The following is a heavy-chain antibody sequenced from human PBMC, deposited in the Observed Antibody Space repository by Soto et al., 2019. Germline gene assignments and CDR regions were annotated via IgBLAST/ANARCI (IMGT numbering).Heavy chain of an antibody. CDR2: IYYSGST. J-gene: IGHJ3*02. Sequence: SETLSLTCTVSGGSISSGDYYWSWIRQPPGKGLEWIGYIYYSGSTYYNPSLKSRVTISVDTSKNQFSLKLSSVTAADTAVYYCASSLYYYDSSGYYSLDAFDIWGQGTMVTVSS. V-gene: IGHV4-30-4*01. D-gene: IGHD3-22*01. CDR3: ASSLYYYDSSGYYSLDAFDI. CDR1: GGSISSGDYY.